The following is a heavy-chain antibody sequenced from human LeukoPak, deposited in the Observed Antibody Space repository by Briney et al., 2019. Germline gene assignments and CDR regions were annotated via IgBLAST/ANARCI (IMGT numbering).Heavy chain of an antibody. CDR3: AKGGRAIYGDYTSDY. Sequence: GGSLRLSCAASGFTFSSYGMHWVRQAPGKGLEWVAVISCDGSNKYYADSVKGRFTISRDNSKNTLYLQMNSLRAEDTAVYYCAKGGRAIYGDYTSDYWGQGTLVTVSS. V-gene: IGHV3-30*18. CDR2: ISCDGSNK. J-gene: IGHJ4*02. D-gene: IGHD4-17*01. CDR1: GFTFSSYG.